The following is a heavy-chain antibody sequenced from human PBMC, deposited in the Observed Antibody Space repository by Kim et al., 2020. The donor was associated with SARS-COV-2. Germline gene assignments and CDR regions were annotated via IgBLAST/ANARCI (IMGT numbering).Heavy chain of an antibody. Sequence: ASVKVSCKASRYTFTDYYIHWVRQAPGQGLEWMGWINPNSGGTEFAQNFQGRVTMTRDTSISTAYMELTSLTSDDTAIYYCARGSRVIAEAASAASEYWGQGALVTVSS. CDR1: RYTFTDYY. J-gene: IGHJ4*02. V-gene: IGHV1-2*02. CDR3: ARGSRVIAEAASAASEY. D-gene: IGHD6-13*01. CDR2: INPNSGGT.